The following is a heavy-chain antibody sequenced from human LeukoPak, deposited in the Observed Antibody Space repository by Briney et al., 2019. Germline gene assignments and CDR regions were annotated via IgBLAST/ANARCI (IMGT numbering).Heavy chain of an antibody. V-gene: IGHV3-74*01. CDR1: GFTFSSYW. CDR2: IDSDGSST. J-gene: IGHJ4*02. Sequence: GGSLRLSCAASGFTFSSYWMHWVRQAPGKGLVWVSRIDSDGSSTIYADSVKGRFTISRDNAKDTLNLQMNSLRAEDTALYYCARSGAPTPDYWGQGTLVIVSS. D-gene: IGHD2-15*01. CDR3: ARSGAPTPDY.